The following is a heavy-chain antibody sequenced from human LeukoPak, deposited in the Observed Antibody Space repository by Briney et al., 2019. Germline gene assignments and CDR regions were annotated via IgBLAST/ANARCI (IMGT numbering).Heavy chain of an antibody. CDR3: ARSIAAARFGFDY. CDR2: IKQDGSEK. J-gene: IGHJ4*02. D-gene: IGHD6-13*01. CDR1: GFTFSSYW. Sequence: GGSLRLSCAASGFTFSSYWMSWVRQAPGKGLEWVANIKQDGSEKNYVDSVKGRFTISRDNGRNSLYLQMNSLRAEDTAVYYCARSIAAARFGFDYWGQGTLVTVSS. V-gene: IGHV3-7*03.